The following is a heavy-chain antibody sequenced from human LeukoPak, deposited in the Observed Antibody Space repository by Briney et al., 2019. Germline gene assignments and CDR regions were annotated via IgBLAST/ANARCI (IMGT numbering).Heavy chain of an antibody. J-gene: IGHJ5*02. D-gene: IGHD2-2*01. CDR3: ARTVVPAAIAWFDP. V-gene: IGHV4-59*02. Sequence: GSLRLSCAASGFTVSNNYMSWVRQAPGKGLEWIGYIYYSGSTNYNPSLKSRVTISVDTSKNQFSLKLSSVTAADTAVYYCARTVVPAAIAWFDPWGQGTLVTVSS. CDR1: GFTVSNNY. CDR2: IYYSGST.